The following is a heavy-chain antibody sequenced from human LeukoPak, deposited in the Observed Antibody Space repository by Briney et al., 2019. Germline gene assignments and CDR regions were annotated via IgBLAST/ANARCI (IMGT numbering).Heavy chain of an antibody. Sequence: PSETLSLTCTVSGGSISSYYWSWLRQPPGKGLEWIGYIYYSGSTNYNPSLKSRVTISVDTSKNQFSLKLSSVTAADTAVYYCARGLSAYTIFGQHRNWFDPWGQGTLVTVSS. J-gene: IGHJ5*02. V-gene: IGHV4-59*12. CDR3: ARGLSAYTIFGQHRNWFDP. CDR1: GGSISSYY. CDR2: IYYSGST. D-gene: IGHD3-3*01.